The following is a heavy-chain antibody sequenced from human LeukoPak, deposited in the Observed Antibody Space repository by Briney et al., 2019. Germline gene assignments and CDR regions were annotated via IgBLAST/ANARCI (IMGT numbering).Heavy chain of an antibody. D-gene: IGHD4-11*01. V-gene: IGHV4-34*01. CDR1: GGSFIGYD. J-gene: IGHJ5*02. Sequence: SETLSLTCAVYGGSFIGYDWTWIRQPPGKGLEWIGEINHSGGTNYNPSLKSRVTISVDTSKNQFSLKLSSVTAADTAVYYCARSPDDYSNYAIWFDPWGQGTLVTVSS. CDR2: INHSGGT. CDR3: ARSPDDYSNYAIWFDP.